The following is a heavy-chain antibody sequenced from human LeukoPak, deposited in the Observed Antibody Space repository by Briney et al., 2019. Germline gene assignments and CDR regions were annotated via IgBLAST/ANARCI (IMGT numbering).Heavy chain of an antibody. CDR1: GFTFSSYG. J-gene: IGHJ4*02. D-gene: IGHD6-13*01. V-gene: IGHV3-30*18. CDR3: AKGPYSSSWYDY. Sequence: GGSLRLSCAASGFTFSSYGMHWVRQARDKGLEWVAVISYDGSNKYYADSVKGRFTISRDNSKNTLYLQMNSLRAEDTAVYYCAKGPYSSSWYDYWGQGTLVTVSS. CDR2: ISYDGSNK.